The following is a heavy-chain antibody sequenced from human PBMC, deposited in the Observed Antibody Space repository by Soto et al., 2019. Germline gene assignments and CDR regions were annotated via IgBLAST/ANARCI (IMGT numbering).Heavy chain of an antibody. CDR3: ARDGGRHSGGIDY. V-gene: IGHV1-69*01. CDR1: GGTFSSYS. D-gene: IGHD1-26*01. Sequence: QVQLVQSGAEVKKPGSSVKVSCKASGGTFSSYSINWVRQAPGQGLEWMGEIIPNFGTANYAQKFQGRVTITADESTSTAYKGLRSLRSADTSVYYCARDGGRHSGGIDYWGQGTLVTVSS. J-gene: IGHJ4*02. CDR2: IIPNFGTA.